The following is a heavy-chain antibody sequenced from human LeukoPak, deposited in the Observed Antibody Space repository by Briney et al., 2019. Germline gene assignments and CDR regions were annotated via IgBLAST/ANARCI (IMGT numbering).Heavy chain of an antibody. CDR1: GFTFSSYW. CDR3: ARRAKGYSYNYYYYYMDV. D-gene: IGHD5-18*01. V-gene: IGHV3-7*01. CDR2: IKQDGSEK. Sequence: GGSLRLSCAASGFTFSSYWMSWVRQAPGKGLEWVANIKQDGSEKYYVDSVKGRFTISRDNAKNSLYLQMNSLRAADTAVYYCARRAKGYSYNYYYYYMDVWGKGTTVTVSS. J-gene: IGHJ6*03.